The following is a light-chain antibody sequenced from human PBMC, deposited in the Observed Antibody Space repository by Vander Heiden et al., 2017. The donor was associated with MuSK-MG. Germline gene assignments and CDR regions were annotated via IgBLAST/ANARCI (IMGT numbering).Light chain of an antibody. CDR1: QSVSSNS. Sequence: ETVLTQSPGTLSLSPGERVTLSCRASQSVSSNSLAWYHQSPGQAPRLLIYGASSRATGVPDRLSGGGSGTDFTLTISRLEPEDFAVYYCQQDGTLPYTFGQGTKLXIK. CDR3: QQDGTLPYT. CDR2: GAS. J-gene: IGKJ2*01. V-gene: IGKV3-20*01.